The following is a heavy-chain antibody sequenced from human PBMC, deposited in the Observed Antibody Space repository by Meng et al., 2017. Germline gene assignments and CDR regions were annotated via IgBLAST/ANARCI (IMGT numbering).Heavy chain of an antibody. CDR2: ISYDGSNK. Sequence: GESLKISCAASGFTFTDSAMHWVRQAPGKGLEWVAVISYDGSNKYYADSLKGRFTISRDNSKNTLYLQMSSLRAEDTAVYFCSRATGGIAVSSTGGYWGQGTLVTVSS. CDR1: GFTFTDSA. CDR3: SRATGGIAVSSTGGY. D-gene: IGHD6-19*01. V-gene: IGHV3-30*04. J-gene: IGHJ4*02.